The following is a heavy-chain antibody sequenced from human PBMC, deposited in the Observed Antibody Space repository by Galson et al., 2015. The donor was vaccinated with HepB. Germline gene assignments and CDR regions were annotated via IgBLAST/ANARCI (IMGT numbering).Heavy chain of an antibody. Sequence: SLRLSYAASRFTFSSYAMSWVRQAPGKGLEWVSGISGSGGRTNYADSVKGRFTISRDNSKNTLYLQMNSLRAEDTAVYYCAKDYYYASGSYYNEGAFDIWGQGTMVTVSS. CDR3: AKDYYYASGSYYNEGAFDI. V-gene: IGHV3-23*01. CDR1: RFTFSSYA. J-gene: IGHJ3*02. D-gene: IGHD3-10*01. CDR2: ISGSGGRT.